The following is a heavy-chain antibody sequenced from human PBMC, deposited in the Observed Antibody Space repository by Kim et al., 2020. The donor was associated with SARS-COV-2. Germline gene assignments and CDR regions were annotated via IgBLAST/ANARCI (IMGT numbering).Heavy chain of an antibody. V-gene: IGHV5-51*01. CDR3: ARSAGPYDYYFDY. J-gene: IGHJ4*02. D-gene: IGHD3-16*01. Sequence: SPPFQATVTIPADKSTTTAYLQWSSLKASDTAMYYCARSAGPYDYYFDYWGQGTLVTVSS.